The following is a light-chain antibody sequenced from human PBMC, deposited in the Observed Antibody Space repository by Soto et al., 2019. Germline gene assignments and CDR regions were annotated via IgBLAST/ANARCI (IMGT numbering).Light chain of an antibody. Sequence: EVVLTQSPAILSLSPGERATLSCRASQSVSVNFAWYQQKPGQAPRPLIYSASDRAPGIPARFSGSGSGTDFTLTISSLEPEDFAVYFCQERNRCPRGTFGEGPKLEIK. CDR1: QSVSVN. CDR2: SAS. CDR3: QERNRCPRGT. V-gene: IGKV3-11*01. J-gene: IGKJ4*01.